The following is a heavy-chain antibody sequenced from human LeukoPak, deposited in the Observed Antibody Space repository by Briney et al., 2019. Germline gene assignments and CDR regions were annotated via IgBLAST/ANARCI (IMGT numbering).Heavy chain of an antibody. V-gene: IGHV3-48*01. CDR2: ISSSSSTI. J-gene: IGHJ4*02. Sequence: PGGSLRLSCAASGFTFSSYSMNWVRQAPGKGLEWVSYISSSSSTIYYADSVKGRFTISRDNAKNSLYLQMNSLRAEDMALYYCAKGTMYRYFDYWGQGTLVTVSS. D-gene: IGHD3-10*02. CDR1: GFTFSSYS. CDR3: AKGTMYRYFDY.